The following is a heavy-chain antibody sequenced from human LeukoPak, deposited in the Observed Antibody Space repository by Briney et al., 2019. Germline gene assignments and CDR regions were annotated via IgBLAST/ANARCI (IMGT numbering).Heavy chain of an antibody. CDR2: IRQDGGEK. V-gene: IGHV3-7*01. CDR3: ARDGTAAGLYFDL. CDR1: GFTFTDYW. Sequence: GGSLRLSCSVSGFTFTDYWMNWVRQAPGKGLEWVASIRQDGGEKYYVDSVKGRFTISRDNTKNSLYLQMSALRAEDTAVYYCARDGTAAGLYFDLWGQGTLVTVSS. D-gene: IGHD6-13*01. J-gene: IGHJ4*01.